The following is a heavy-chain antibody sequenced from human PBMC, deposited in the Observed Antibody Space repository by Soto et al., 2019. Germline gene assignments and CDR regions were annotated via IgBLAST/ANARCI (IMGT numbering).Heavy chain of an antibody. CDR2: INPNSGDT. CDR1: GYTFTGYY. V-gene: IGHV1-2*02. Sequence: QVQLVQSGAEVKKPGASVKVSCKASGYTFTGYYMHWVRQAPGQGLEWMGWINPNSGDTKYAPKFQGRVIMTRDTSINTAYMELSRLRSDETPVYYCAKQVAAEGVDVWGQGTTVTVSS. D-gene: IGHD2-15*01. J-gene: IGHJ6*02. CDR3: AKQVAAEGVDV.